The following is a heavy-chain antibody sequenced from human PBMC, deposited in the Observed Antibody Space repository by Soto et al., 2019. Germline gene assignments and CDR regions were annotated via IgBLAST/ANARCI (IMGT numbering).Heavy chain of an antibody. CDR1: GGSVSSGSYY. J-gene: IGHJ4*02. CDR2: IYYSGST. CDR3: ARVVGATLPAPANYLN. V-gene: IGHV4-61*01. Sequence: SETLSLTCTVSGGSVSSGSYYWSWIRQPPGKGLEWIGYIYYSGSTNYNPSLKSRVTISVDTSKNQFSLKLSSVTAADTAVYYCARVVGATLPAPANYLNSGQGTLVTVSS. D-gene: IGHD1-26*01.